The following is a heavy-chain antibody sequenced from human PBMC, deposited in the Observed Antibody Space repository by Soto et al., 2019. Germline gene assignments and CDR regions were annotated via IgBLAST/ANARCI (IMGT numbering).Heavy chain of an antibody. D-gene: IGHD3-10*01. V-gene: IGHV4-4*02. CDR2: IYHGGST. Sequence: QVQLQESGPGLVKPSGTLSLTCAVSGVSISSSTWWSWVRQSPGKGLGWIGEIYHGGSTSYNPSLKSRVTISVEKAENQFSLNLSSVTAADTAVYYCAGGTGAGSYDFWGQGTLVTVSS. CDR1: GVSISSSTW. CDR3: AGGTGAGSYDF. J-gene: IGHJ4*02.